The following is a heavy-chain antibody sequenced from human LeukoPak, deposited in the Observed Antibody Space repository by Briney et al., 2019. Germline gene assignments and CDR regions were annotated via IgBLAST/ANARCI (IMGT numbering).Heavy chain of an antibody. J-gene: IGHJ4*02. Sequence: SETLSLTCTVSGVSISSAGYYWSWIRQPPGKGLEWIGYIYHSGSTYYNPSLKSRVTISVDRSKNQFSLILTSVTAADTAVYYCARQLLSYFDYWGQGTLVTVSS. D-gene: IGHD2-2*01. CDR2: IYHSGST. V-gene: IGHV4-30-2*01. CDR3: ARQLLSYFDY. CDR1: GVSISSAGYY.